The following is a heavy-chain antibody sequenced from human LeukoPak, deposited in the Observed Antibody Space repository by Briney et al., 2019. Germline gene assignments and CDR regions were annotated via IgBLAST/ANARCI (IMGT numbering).Heavy chain of an antibody. V-gene: IGHV3-11*01. CDR1: GFTFSDYY. CDR2: ISSSDSTI. J-gene: IGHJ1*01. CDR3: AREGDAAAAGTWYFQH. D-gene: IGHD6-13*01. Sequence: GGSLRLSCAASGFTFSDYYMSWIRQAPGKGLEWVSYISSSDSTIYYADSVKGRFTISRDNAKNSLYLQMNSLRAEDTAVYYCAREGDAAAAGTWYFQHWGQGTLVTVSS.